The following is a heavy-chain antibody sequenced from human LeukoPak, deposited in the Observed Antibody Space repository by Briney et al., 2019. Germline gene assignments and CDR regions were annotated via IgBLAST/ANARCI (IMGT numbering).Heavy chain of an antibody. CDR1: GGSFSGYY. D-gene: IGHD3-22*01. Sequence: SETLSLTCAVYGGSFSGYYWSWIREPPGKGLEWSGEINHSGSTNYNPSLKSRVTISVDTSKNQFSLKLSSVTAADTAVYYCARGVGYYDSSGYYYFDYWGQGTLVTVSS. V-gene: IGHV4-34*01. J-gene: IGHJ4*02. CDR2: INHSGST. CDR3: ARGVGYYDSSGYYYFDY.